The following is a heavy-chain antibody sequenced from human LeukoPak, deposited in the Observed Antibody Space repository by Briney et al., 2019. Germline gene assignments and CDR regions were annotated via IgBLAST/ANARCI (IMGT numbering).Heavy chain of an antibody. CDR3: ARRFLGVWYKPFDY. V-gene: IGHV4-34*01. D-gene: IGHD6-19*01. Sequence: SETLSLTCAVYGGSFSGYDWSWIRQPPGKGLEWIGEVNHSGSTKYNPSLKSRVAISVETSKNQFSLKLSSVTAADTAVYYCARRFLGVWYKPFDYWGQGTLVTVSS. CDR2: VNHSGST. CDR1: GGSFSGYD. J-gene: IGHJ4*02.